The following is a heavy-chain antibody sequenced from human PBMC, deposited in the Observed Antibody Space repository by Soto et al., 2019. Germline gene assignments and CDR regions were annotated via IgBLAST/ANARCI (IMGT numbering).Heavy chain of an antibody. V-gene: IGHV4-31*03. CDR3: ARGAVGATIYFDY. J-gene: IGHJ4*02. CDR1: GGSISSGGYF. D-gene: IGHD1-26*01. Sequence: QVQLQESGPGLVKPSQTLSLTCTVSGGSISSGGYFWSWIRQHPGKGLEWIGCIYYSGNTFYNPSLKARVSISVDTSKNQFSLKLSSVTAADTAVYYCARGAVGATIYFDYWGQGTLVTVSS. CDR2: IYYSGNT.